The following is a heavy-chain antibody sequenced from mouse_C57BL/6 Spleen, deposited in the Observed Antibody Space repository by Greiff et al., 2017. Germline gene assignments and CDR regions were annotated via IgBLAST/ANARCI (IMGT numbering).Heavy chain of an antibody. V-gene: IGHV5-17*01. CDR1: GFTFSDYG. CDR3: ARPDYRYAMDY. Sequence: EVKLVESGGGLVKPGGSLKLSCAASGFTFSDYGMHWVRQAPEKGLEWVAYISSGSSTIYYADTVKGRFTISRDNAKNTLFLQMTSLRSEDTAMYYCARPDYRYAMDYWGQGTSVTVSS. CDR2: ISSGSSTI. J-gene: IGHJ4*01. D-gene: IGHD2-13*01.